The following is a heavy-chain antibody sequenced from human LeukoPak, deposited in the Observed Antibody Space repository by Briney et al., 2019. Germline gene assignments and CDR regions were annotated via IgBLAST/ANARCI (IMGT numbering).Heavy chain of an antibody. CDR3: RRRYDSKKRYYFDY. J-gene: IGHJ4*02. Sequence: GESLKISCKGSGYSFTSYWIGWVRQMPGKGLEWMGIIYPCDSDTRYSPSFQGQVTISADKSISTAYLQWSSLKASDTAMYYCRRRYDSKKRYYFDYWGQGTLVTVSS. CDR1: GYSFTSYW. V-gene: IGHV5-51*01. D-gene: IGHD3-3*01. CDR2: IYPCDSDT.